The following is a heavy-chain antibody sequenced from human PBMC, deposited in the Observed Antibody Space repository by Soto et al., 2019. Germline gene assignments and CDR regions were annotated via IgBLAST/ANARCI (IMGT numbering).Heavy chain of an antibody. CDR1: GYTFTAYS. Sequence: ASVKVSCKASGYTFTAYSMHWVRQAPGQGLEWIGWFNPNSGDTVYAEKFQGRVTLTRDTSISTAYMELSSLRSDDTALYYCARRQSDYLLFWGQGTLVTVSS. J-gene: IGHJ4*02. CDR2: FNPNSGDT. V-gene: IGHV1-2*02. CDR3: ARRQSDYLLF. D-gene: IGHD4-17*01.